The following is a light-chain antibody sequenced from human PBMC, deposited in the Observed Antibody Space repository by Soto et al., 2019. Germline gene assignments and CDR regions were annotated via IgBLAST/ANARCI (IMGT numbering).Light chain of an antibody. V-gene: IGLV6-57*04. Sequence: NFMLTQPHSVSESPGKTVTISCTRSSGSIGSNSVQWYQQRPGSAPSIVIYEDDQRPSGVPNRFAGSIDRSSNSASLTISGLQPEDEADYYCQSYDTNTVVFGGGTKLTVL. CDR1: SGSIGSNS. CDR3: QSYDTNTVV. J-gene: IGLJ2*01. CDR2: EDD.